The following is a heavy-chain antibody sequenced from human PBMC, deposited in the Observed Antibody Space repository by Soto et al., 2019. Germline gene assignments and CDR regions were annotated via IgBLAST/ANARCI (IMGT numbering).Heavy chain of an antibody. J-gene: IGHJ5*02. CDR2: IYFTGST. Sequence: PSETLSLTCTVSGGAVSSGTYSWSWIRQPPGKGLEWIGHIYFTGSTNYNPSLKSRVTMSLDTSRNQFSLKLSSVTAADTAVYYCTRGPPRVQWFDPWGLGTLVTVS. V-gene: IGHV4-61*01. CDR3: TRGPPRVQWFDP. CDR1: GGAVSSGTYS.